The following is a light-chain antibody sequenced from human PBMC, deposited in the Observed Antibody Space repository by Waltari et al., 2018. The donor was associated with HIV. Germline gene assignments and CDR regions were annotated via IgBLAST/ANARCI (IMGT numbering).Light chain of an antibody. CDR2: DAS. V-gene: IGKV3-11*01. J-gene: IGKJ2*01. CDR1: QSVGTY. CDR3: QQRSDWPPYT. Sequence: EIVLTQSPATLSLSPGETATLFCRASQSVGTYLAWYQQTPGQAPRLLISDASNRATGIPARFSGSGSGTDFTLTIISLEPEDFAVYYCQQRSDWPPYTFGQGTKLEIK.